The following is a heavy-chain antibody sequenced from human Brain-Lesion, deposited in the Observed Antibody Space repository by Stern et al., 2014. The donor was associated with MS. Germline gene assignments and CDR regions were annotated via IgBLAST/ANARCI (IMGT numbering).Heavy chain of an antibody. J-gene: IGHJ6*02. V-gene: IGHV4-61*02. CDR1: GGSIKSGSHY. Sequence: VQLVESGPGLVKPSQTLSLTCTVSGGSIKSGSHYWNWIRQPAGKGLEWIGLISASGATDFNPSLRSRVTMSIDTSNNQFFLELYSVTAADTAVYYCARESRQLIVIQYYSYGMDVWGQGTTVTVSS. D-gene: IGHD2-21*01. CDR3: ARESRQLIVIQYYSYGMDV. CDR2: ISASGAT.